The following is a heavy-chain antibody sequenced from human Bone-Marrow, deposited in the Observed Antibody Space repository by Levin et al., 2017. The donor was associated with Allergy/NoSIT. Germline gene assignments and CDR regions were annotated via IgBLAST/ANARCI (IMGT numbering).Heavy chain of an antibody. CDR2: INPNSGGT. J-gene: IGHJ4*02. CDR3: ARDRADSQLGPFDY. D-gene: IGHD6-6*01. Sequence: GESLKISCKASGYTFTGYYMHWVRQAPGQGLEWMGRINPNSGGTNYAQKFQGRVTMTRDTSISTAYMELSRLRSDDTAVYYCARDRADSQLGPFDYWGQGTLVTVSS. V-gene: IGHV1-2*06. CDR1: GYTFTGYY.